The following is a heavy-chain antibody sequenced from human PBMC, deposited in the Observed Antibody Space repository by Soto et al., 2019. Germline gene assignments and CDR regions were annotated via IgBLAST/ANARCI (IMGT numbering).Heavy chain of an antibody. Sequence: GGSLRLSCAASGFTFSSYSMNWVPQAPGKGLEWVSYISSSSSTIYYADSVKGRFTISRDNAKNSLYLQMNSLRAEDTAVYYCARVLLSPNCGGDCPGAFDIWGQGTMVTVSS. CDR1: GFTFSSYS. D-gene: IGHD2-21*01. J-gene: IGHJ3*02. V-gene: IGHV3-48*01. CDR2: ISSSSSTI. CDR3: ARVLLSPNCGGDCPGAFDI.